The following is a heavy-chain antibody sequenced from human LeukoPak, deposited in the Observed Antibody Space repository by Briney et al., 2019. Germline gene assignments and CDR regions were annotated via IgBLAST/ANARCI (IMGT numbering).Heavy chain of an antibody. CDR1: GFTVSSNY. J-gene: IGHJ5*02. V-gene: IGHV3-66*01. Sequence: GGSLRLSCAASGFTVSSNYMSWVRQAPGKGLEWVSVIYSGGSTYYADSVKGRFTISRDNSKNTLYLQMNSLRAEDTAVYYCARAVQAPQVWFDPWGQGTLVTVSS. CDR2: IYSGGST. CDR3: ARAVQAPQVWFDP.